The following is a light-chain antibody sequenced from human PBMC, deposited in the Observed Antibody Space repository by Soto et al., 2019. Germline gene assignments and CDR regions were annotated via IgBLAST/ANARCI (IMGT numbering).Light chain of an antibody. V-gene: IGLV2-14*01. CDR1: SSDVGGYNY. J-gene: IGLJ1*01. CDR2: DVS. Sequence: QSALTQPASVYGSPGQSITISCTGTSSDVGGYNYVSWYQQHPGKAPKLMLYDVSNRPSGVSNRFSGSKSGNTASLTISGLQAEDEADYYCSSYTSSSSRVFGTGTK. CDR3: SSYTSSSSRV.